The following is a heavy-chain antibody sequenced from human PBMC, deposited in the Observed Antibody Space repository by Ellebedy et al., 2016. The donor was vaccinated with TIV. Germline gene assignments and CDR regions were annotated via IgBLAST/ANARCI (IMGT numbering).Heavy chain of an antibody. J-gene: IGHJ6*02. D-gene: IGHD1-14*01. CDR2: ISGTGVST. CDR1: GFSFYNYA. CDR3: AKGYKKWPYDGMDV. V-gene: IGHV3-23*01. Sequence: GESLKISCTASGFSFYNYAMNWVRQAPGKGLEWVSAISGTGVSTYYADSVKGRLTISRDNSKNTVYLQMNSLRAEDTAIYYCAKGYKKWPYDGMDVWGQGTTVTVSS.